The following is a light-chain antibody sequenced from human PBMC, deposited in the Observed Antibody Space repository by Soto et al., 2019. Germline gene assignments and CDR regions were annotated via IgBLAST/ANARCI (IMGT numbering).Light chain of an antibody. V-gene: IGKV1-12*01. CDR1: QGISSR. J-gene: IGKJ4*01. Sequence: DIQMTQSPSSVSASVGDRVTITCRASQGISSRLAWYQQKPGKAPNLLIYAASSLQSGVPSRFRGSESETDFARTIGILQPDDFAMYCCHPSNSSPLTFGGGTKLESK. CDR2: AAS. CDR3: HPSNSSPLT.